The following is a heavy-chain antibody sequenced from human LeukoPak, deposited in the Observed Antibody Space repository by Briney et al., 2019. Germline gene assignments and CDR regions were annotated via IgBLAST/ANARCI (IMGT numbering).Heavy chain of an antibody. V-gene: IGHV3-21*01. Sequence: GGSLRLSCAASGFTFSSYSMNWVRQAPGKGLEWVSSISGSSSYIYYADSVEGRFTISRDNAKNSLYLQMNSLRAEDTAVYYCARKASSVVAAAFDYWGQGTLVTVSS. CDR1: GFTFSSYS. CDR2: ISGSSSYI. D-gene: IGHD2-15*01. CDR3: ARKASSVVAAAFDY. J-gene: IGHJ4*02.